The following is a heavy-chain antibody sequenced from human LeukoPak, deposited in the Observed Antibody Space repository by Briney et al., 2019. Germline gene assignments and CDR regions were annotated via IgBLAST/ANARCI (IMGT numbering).Heavy chain of an antibody. CDR2: IYYSGST. Sequence: SETLSLTCTVSGGSISSSSYYWGWIRQPPGKGLEWIGSIYYSGSTYYNPSLKSRVTISVDTSKNQFSLKLSSVTAADTAVYYCARGGITMVRGVILTHFDYWGQGTLVTVSS. CDR3: ARGGITMVRGVILTHFDY. CDR1: GGSISSSSYY. D-gene: IGHD3-10*01. J-gene: IGHJ4*02. V-gene: IGHV4-39*01.